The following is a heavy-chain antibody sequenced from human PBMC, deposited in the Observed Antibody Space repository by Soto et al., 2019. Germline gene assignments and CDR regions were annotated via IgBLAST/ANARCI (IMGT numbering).Heavy chain of an antibody. D-gene: IGHD1-26*01. Sequence: ASVKVSCKVSGYTLTELSMHWVRQAPGKGLEWMGGFDPEDGETIYAQKFQGRVTMTEDTSTDTAYMELSSLRSEDTAVYYCATDRGRYSGSPWYFGYWGQGTLVTVSS. CDR1: GYTLTELS. CDR2: FDPEDGET. J-gene: IGHJ4*02. CDR3: ATDRGRYSGSPWYFGY. V-gene: IGHV1-24*01.